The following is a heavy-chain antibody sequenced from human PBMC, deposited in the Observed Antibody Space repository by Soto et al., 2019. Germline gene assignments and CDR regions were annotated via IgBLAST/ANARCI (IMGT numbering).Heavy chain of an antibody. J-gene: IGHJ4*02. CDR2: ISYDGSHK. CDR3: GKDGAPGFGGRSSCHRGGPY. Sequence: PGGSLRVSSAGAGFNFINYCGHWVRQAPGKGLEWVAVISYDGSHKYYADSVKGRFTISRDNSNNMLYLQMDSLRAEGTAVYYWGKDGAPGFGGRSSCHRGGPYGGQGTLVTVSS. D-gene: IGHD2-15*01. CDR1: GFNFINYC. V-gene: IGHV3-30*18.